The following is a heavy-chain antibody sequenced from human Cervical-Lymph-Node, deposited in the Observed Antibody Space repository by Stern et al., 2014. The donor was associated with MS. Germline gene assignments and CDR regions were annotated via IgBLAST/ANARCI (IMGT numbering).Heavy chain of an antibody. D-gene: IGHD1-26*01. V-gene: IGHV3-33*01. CDR3: VRDIVTRGY. Sequence: QMQLVQSGGGVVQPGKSLRLSCSASGFNFPRYGMHWVRQAPGKGLEWVASIWYDGTKKYYADSVKGRFTISRDNAKNSLFLQMNSLRAEDTAVYYCVRDIVTRGYWGQGTLVSVSS. CDR1: GFNFPRYG. CDR2: IWYDGTKK. J-gene: IGHJ4*02.